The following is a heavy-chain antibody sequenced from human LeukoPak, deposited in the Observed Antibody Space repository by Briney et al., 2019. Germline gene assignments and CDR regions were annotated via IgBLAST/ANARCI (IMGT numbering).Heavy chain of an antibody. Sequence: ASVKVSCKASGYTFTSYGISWVRQAPGQGLEWMGWISAYNGNTNYAQKLQGRVTMTRDTSTSTVYMELSSLRSEDTAVYYCAKVYCGGDCSYNWFDPWGQGTLVTVSS. V-gene: IGHV1-18*01. CDR3: AKVYCGGDCSYNWFDP. J-gene: IGHJ5*02. D-gene: IGHD2-21*02. CDR1: GYTFTSYG. CDR2: ISAYNGNT.